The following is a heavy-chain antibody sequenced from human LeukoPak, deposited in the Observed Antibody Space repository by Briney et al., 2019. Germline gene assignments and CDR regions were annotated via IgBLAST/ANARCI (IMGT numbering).Heavy chain of an antibody. J-gene: IGHJ3*02. D-gene: IGHD2-15*01. CDR2: ISAYNGNT. CDR3: ASRWGELHAFDI. Sequence: ASVKVSCKASGYTFTSYGISWVRQAPGQGLEWMGWISAYNGNTNYAQKLQGRVTMTTDTSTSKAYMELRSLRSDDTAVYYCASRWGELHAFDIWGQGTMVTVSS. CDR1: GYTFTSYG. V-gene: IGHV1-18*01.